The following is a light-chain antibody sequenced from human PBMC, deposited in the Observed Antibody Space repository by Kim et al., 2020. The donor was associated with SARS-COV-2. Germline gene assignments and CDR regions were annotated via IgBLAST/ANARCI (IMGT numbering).Light chain of an antibody. J-gene: IGLJ3*02. CDR2: GKN. Sequence: ALGRTVRSQRQGDSHRNNYASWYQQKPGQAPVLVIYGKNNRPSGIPDRFSGSSSGNTASLTITGAQAEDEADYYCKSRDSSGNHLVFGGGTKLTVL. CDR1: SHRNNY. V-gene: IGLV3-19*01. CDR3: KSRDSSGNHLV.